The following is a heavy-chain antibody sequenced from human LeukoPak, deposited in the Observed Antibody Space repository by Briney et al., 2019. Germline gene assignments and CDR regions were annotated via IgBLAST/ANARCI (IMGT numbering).Heavy chain of an antibody. Sequence: PSETLSLTCAVYGGSFSGYYWSWIRQPPGKGLEWIGEIIHSGRINYNPSLKSRVTISIDTSKNQFSLKLSSVTAADTAVYYCARLFLWRRGGAFDIWGQGTMVTVSS. CDR1: GGSFSGYY. CDR2: IIHSGRI. V-gene: IGHV4-34*12. CDR3: ARLFLWRRGGAFDI. J-gene: IGHJ3*02. D-gene: IGHD2/OR15-2a*01.